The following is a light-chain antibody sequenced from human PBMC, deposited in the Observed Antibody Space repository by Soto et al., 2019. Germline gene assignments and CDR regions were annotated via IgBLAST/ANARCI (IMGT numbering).Light chain of an antibody. CDR3: QHYRYWPPT. CDR2: YAS. V-gene: IGKV3-15*01. CDR1: ESVHRN. J-gene: IGKJ3*01. Sequence: EVVMTQSPATLSVSPGERVTLSCRASESVHRNLAWYQQKPGQGPSLLIYYASTRATGVPDRFTGSGSGTEFTLTISSLQSDDFVVYHCQHYRYWPPTFGPGTKVEIK.